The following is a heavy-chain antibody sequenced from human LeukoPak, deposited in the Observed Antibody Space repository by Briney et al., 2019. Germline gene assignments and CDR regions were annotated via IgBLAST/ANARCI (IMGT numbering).Heavy chain of an antibody. J-gene: IGHJ3*02. Sequence: PSETLSLTCTVSGGSISSGDYYWSWVRQAPGKGLEWVANIKQDGSEKYYVDSVKGRFTISRDNAKNSLYLQMNSLRAEDTAVYYCASPPSSGWYSGAFDIWGQGTMVTVSS. CDR3: ASPPSSGWYSGAFDI. V-gene: IGHV3-7*03. CDR2: IKQDGSEK. CDR1: GGSISSGDYY. D-gene: IGHD6-19*01.